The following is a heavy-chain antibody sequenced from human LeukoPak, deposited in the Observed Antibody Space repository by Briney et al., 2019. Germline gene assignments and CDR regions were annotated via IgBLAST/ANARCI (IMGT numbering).Heavy chain of an antibody. CDR1: GGTFSSYA. J-gene: IGHJ5*02. V-gene: IGHV1-69*04. Sequence: ASVKVSCKASGGTFSSYAISWVRQAPGQGLEWMGRIIPILGIANYAQKFQGRVTITADKSTSTAYMELSSLRSEDTAVYYCARVPRPGGGRVTNWFDPWGQGTLVTVSS. CDR2: IIPILGIA. CDR3: ARVPRPGGGRVTNWFDP. D-gene: IGHD3-16*01.